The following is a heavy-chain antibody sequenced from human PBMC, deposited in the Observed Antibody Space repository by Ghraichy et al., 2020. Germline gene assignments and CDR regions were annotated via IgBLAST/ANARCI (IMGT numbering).Heavy chain of an antibody. D-gene: IGHD6-6*01. CDR2: IYWDDNK. Sequence: SGPTLVKPTQTLTLTCTFSGFSLSTSGVGVGWIRQPPGKALEWLALIYWDDNKRYSPSLKSRLTITKDTSKNQVVLTLTNMDPVDTATYYCAHLKVYSTSLDYWGQGTLVTVSS. CDR1: GFSLSTSGVG. J-gene: IGHJ4*02. CDR3: AHLKVYSTSLDY. V-gene: IGHV2-5*02.